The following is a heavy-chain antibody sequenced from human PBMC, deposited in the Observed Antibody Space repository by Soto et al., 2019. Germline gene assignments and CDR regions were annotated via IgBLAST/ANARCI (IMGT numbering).Heavy chain of an antibody. CDR1: GGSISRSSYY. Sequence: QLQLQESGPGLVKPAETLSLTCTVSGGSISRSSYYWGWIRQPPGKGLEWIGRIYYSGSTYYNPSLKSRVTISVDTSKNHFSLKLSSVTAADTAVYYCARHDYGGFGLWGQGTLVTVSS. CDR3: ARHDYGGFGL. J-gene: IGHJ4*02. D-gene: IGHD4-17*01. V-gene: IGHV4-39*01. CDR2: IYYSGST.